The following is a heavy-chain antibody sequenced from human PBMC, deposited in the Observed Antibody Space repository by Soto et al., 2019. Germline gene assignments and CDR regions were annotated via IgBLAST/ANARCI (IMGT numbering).Heavy chain of an antibody. CDR1: GFSLSTSGVG. CDR2: IYWDDSK. CDR3: AHKGYGDYPIDY. Sequence: QITLKESGPTLVKPTQTLTLTCTFSGFSLSTSGVGVGWIRQPPGKALEWLAVIYWDDSKHYSPSLKSRLTTXTXPSKNQVVLTMTNMDPVDTATYSCAHKGYGDYPIDYWGQGTLVTVSS. V-gene: IGHV2-5*02. J-gene: IGHJ4*02. D-gene: IGHD4-17*01.